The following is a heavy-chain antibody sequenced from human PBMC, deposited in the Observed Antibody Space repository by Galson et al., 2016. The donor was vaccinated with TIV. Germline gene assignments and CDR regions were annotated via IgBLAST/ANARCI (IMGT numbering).Heavy chain of an antibody. D-gene: IGHD2-21*01. CDR2: ISSGGST. J-gene: IGHJ6*02. V-gene: IGHV3-66*02. CDR1: GLIVSNNY. Sequence: SLRLSCAASGLIVSNNYMSWVRQAPGKGLEWVSLISSGGSTSYSDSVKGRFTISRDNSKNTLYLQMNSLRPEDTAVYYCARDRRHCGNECYLYYYYGMDVWGRGATVTVS. CDR3: ARDRRHCGNECYLYYYYGMDV.